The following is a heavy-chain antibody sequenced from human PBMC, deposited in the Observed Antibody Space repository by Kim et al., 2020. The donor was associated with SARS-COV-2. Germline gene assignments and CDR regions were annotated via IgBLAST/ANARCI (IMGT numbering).Heavy chain of an antibody. J-gene: IGHJ6*02. CDR2: INSDGSST. D-gene: IGHD3-16*01. Sequence: GGSLRLSCAASGFTFSSYWMHWVRQAPGKGLVWVSRINSDGSSTSYADSVKGRFTISRDNAKNTLYLQMNSLRAEDTAVYYCARVDYVWDTPMDVWGQGTTVTVSS. V-gene: IGHV3-74*01. CDR3: ARVDYVWDTPMDV. CDR1: GFTFSSYW.